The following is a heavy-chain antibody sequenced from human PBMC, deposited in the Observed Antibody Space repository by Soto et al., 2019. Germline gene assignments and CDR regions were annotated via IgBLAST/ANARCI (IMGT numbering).Heavy chain of an antibody. CDR3: VRGGYRLDY. Sequence: EVQLVESGGGLVQPGGSLRLSCAASGFTFSSYWMSWVRQAPGKGLEWVANINQDGSEKYYVDSVKGRFTISRDNAKNSLYLQMNSLRADDTAVYYCVRGGYRLDYWGQGTLVSVSS. D-gene: IGHD5-12*01. J-gene: IGHJ4*02. V-gene: IGHV3-7*05. CDR2: INQDGSEK. CDR1: GFTFSSYW.